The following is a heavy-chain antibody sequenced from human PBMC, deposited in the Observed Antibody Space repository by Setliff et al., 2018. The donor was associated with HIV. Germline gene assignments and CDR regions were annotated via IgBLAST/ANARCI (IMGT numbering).Heavy chain of an antibody. CDR1: GYDFDTYW. CDR2: VYPRDSDI. Sequence: PGESLKISCKGSGYDFDTYWIAWVRQLPGKGLEWMGIVYPRDSDIRYSPSFRDQVSISADKSINTAYLQWSSLKASDTAMYYCGIVGATSKEAFDIWGQGTMVTVSS. J-gene: IGHJ3*02. CDR3: GIVGATSKEAFDI. V-gene: IGHV5-51*01. D-gene: IGHD1-26*01.